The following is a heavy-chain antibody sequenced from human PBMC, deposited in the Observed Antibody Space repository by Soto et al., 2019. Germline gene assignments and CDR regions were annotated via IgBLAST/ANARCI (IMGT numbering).Heavy chain of an antibody. CDR3: ATRTPNSSSSAVVGYYYYMDV. D-gene: IGHD6-6*01. Sequence: ASVNVSCKVSGYTLTVLSMHWVRQAPRKGLEWMGGFDPEDGETIYAQKFQGRVTMTEDTSTDTAYMELSSLRSEDTAVYYCATRTPNSSSSAVVGYYYYMDVWGKGTTVTVSS. J-gene: IGHJ6*03. CDR1: GYTLTVLS. CDR2: FDPEDGET. V-gene: IGHV1-24*01.